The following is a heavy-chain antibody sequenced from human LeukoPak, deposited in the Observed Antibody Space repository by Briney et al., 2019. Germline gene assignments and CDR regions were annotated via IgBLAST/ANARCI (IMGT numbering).Heavy chain of an antibody. D-gene: IGHD5-24*01. V-gene: IGHV3-48*03. J-gene: IGHJ4*02. CDR2: ISSSGSTI. CDR1: GFTFSSYE. Sequence: GGSLRLSCAASGFTFSSYEMNWVRQAPGKGLEWVSYISSSGSTIYHADSVKGRFTISRDNAKNSLYLQMNSLRAEDTAVYYCARDVSLATIFDYWGQGTLVTVSS. CDR3: ARDVSLATIFDY.